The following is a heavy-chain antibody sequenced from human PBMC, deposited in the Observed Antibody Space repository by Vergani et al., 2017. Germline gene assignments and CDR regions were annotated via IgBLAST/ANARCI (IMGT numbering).Heavy chain of an antibody. CDR1: GGTFSSYT. J-gene: IGHJ4*02. D-gene: IGHD3-9*01. V-gene: IGHV1-69*08. CDR2: IIPILGIA. CDR3: AREAYADILTDHKAFDY. Sequence: QVQLVQSGAEVKKPGSSVKVSCKASGGTFSSYTISWVRQAPGQGLEWMGRIIPILGIANYAQKFQGRVTITADKSTSTAYMELSSLRSEDTAVYYCAREAYADILTDHKAFDYWGQGTLVTVSS.